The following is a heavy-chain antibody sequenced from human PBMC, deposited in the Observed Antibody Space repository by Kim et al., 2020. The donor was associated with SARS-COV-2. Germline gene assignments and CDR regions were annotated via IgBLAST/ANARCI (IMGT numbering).Heavy chain of an antibody. J-gene: IGHJ4*02. Sequence: NTKCSQRFQGRGSITRDTSASTAYMERSSLRSEDTAVYYCARHRPHYYDYWGQGTLVTVSS. CDR2: NT. V-gene: IGHV1-3*01. D-gene: IGHD3-3*01. CDR3: ARHRPHYYDY.